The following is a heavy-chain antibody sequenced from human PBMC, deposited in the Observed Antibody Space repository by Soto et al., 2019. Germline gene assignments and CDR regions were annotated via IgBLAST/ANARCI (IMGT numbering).Heavy chain of an antibody. J-gene: IGHJ4*02. CDR2: VYYTGST. V-gene: IGHV4-59*01. CDR3: ARSVAVPGAHIAY. Sequence: SETLSLTCSVSGGSISSSYWSWIRQSPGKGLEWLGYVYYTGSTNYSPSLRSRVSISVDTSKNEFSLRLSSVTAADTAVYFCARSVAVPGAHIAYWGQGTQVTAS. CDR1: GGSISSSY. D-gene: IGHD6-19*01.